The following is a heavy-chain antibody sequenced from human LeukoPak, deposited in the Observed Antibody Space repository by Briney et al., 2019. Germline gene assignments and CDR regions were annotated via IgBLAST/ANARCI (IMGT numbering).Heavy chain of an antibody. CDR3: ARFAEDPVKYNYYYTDV. Sequence: PGGSLRLSCAASGFTYSSYWMHWVRQIPGEGLVWVSRIKNDGSSTDYADSVKGRFTISRDNAKSTLYLQMNSLTVDDTAVYYCARFAEDPVKYNYYYTDVWGKGTSVTVSS. J-gene: IGHJ6*03. V-gene: IGHV3-74*01. CDR1: GFTYSSYW. CDR2: IKNDGSST. D-gene: IGHD1-1*01.